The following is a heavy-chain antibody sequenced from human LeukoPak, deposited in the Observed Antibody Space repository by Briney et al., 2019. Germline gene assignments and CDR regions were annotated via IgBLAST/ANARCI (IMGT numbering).Heavy chain of an antibody. CDR2: IHSSDSYI. J-gene: IGHJ3*02. D-gene: IGHD4-23*01. Sequence: GGSLRLSCAASGFTFSSYYMNWVRQDPGKGLEWVSSIHSSDSYINYADSVRGRFTISRDNAKSSLYLQMNSLRAEDTAVYYCARGVLGYGRNDAFDIWGQGTMVTVSS. CDR1: GFTFSSYY. CDR3: ARGVLGYGRNDAFDI. V-gene: IGHV3-21*01.